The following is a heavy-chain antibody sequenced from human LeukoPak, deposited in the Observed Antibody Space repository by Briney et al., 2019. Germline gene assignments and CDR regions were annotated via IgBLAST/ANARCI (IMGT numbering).Heavy chain of an antibody. D-gene: IGHD1-26*01. Sequence: SETLSLTCTVSGGSISGYYWGWIRQPPGKGLEWIGSIYHSGSTYYNPSLKSRVTISVDTSKNQFSLKLSSVTAADTAVYYCARPKSVRATDFYFDYWGQGTLVTVSS. V-gene: IGHV4-38-2*02. CDR3: ARPKSVRATDFYFDY. CDR1: GGSISGYY. CDR2: IYHSGST. J-gene: IGHJ4*02.